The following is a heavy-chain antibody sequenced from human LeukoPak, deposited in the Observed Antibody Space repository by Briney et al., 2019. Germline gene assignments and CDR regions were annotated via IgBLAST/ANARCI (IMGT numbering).Heavy chain of an antibody. V-gene: IGHV1-2*05. J-gene: IGHJ4*02. CDR3: ARLGLHGSGTYYFFDY. Sequence: ASVKVSCKASGYTFTGYYMHWVRQAPGHGLEWMGRINPNSGGTNYAQKFQGRVTMTRDTSISAAYMEPSRLTSDDTVVYFCARLGLHGSGTYYFFDYWGQGTLVTVSS. D-gene: IGHD3-10*01. CDR2: INPNSGGT. CDR1: GYTFTGYY.